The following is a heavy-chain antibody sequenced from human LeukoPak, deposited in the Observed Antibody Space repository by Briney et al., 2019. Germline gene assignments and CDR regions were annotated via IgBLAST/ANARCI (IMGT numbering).Heavy chain of an antibody. CDR3: ARVPVVGSTIFDY. CDR2: TYYRSKWYY. V-gene: IGHV6-1*01. D-gene: IGHD1-26*01. Sequence: SQTLSLTCAISGDSVSSNSAAWNWIRQSPSRGLEWLGRTYYRSKWYYDYAVAVKSRISINPDTSKKQFSLQLSSVTPEDTAVYYCARVPVVGSTIFDYWGQGTLVTVSS. CDR1: GDSVSSNSAA. J-gene: IGHJ4*02.